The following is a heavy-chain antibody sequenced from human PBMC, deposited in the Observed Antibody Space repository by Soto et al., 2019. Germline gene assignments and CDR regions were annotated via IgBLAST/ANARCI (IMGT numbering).Heavy chain of an antibody. CDR3: ARPGFDVSSSWYRLSYYYYYMDV. Sequence: EVQLVESGGGLVQPGGSLRLSCAASGFTVSSNYMSWVRQAPGKGLEWVSVIYSGGSTYYADSVKGRFTISRDNSKNTLYLQMNSLRAEDTAVYYCARPGFDVSSSWYRLSYYYYYMDVWGKGTTVTVSS. V-gene: IGHV3-66*01. J-gene: IGHJ6*03. CDR2: IYSGGST. D-gene: IGHD6-13*01. CDR1: GFTVSSNY.